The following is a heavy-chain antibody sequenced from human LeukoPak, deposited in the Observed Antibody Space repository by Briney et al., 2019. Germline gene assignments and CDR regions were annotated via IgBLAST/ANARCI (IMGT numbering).Heavy chain of an antibody. V-gene: IGHV3-48*03. CDR3: ARRDGESRYYFDY. CDR1: RFTFSSYE. Sequence: PGGSLRLSCAASRFTFSSYEMNWVRQAPGMGLVWVSHITSGGGTIYYADSVKGRFTISRDNAKRSLYLQMNSLRAEDTAVYYCARRDGESRYYFDYWGQGTLVTVSS. CDR2: ITSGGGTI. D-gene: IGHD4-17*01. J-gene: IGHJ4*02.